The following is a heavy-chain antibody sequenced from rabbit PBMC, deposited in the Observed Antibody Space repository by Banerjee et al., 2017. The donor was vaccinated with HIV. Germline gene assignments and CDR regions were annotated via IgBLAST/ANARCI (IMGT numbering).Heavy chain of an antibody. CDR2: INTATGKA. V-gene: IGHV1S45*01. CDR1: GFSFGDRDV. D-gene: IGHD2-1*01. J-gene: IGHJ3*01. Sequence: QEQLVESGGGLVQPTGSLTLTCKASGFSFGDRDVMCWVRQAPGKGLEWIACINTATGKAVYATWAKGRFTISRTSSTTVTLRMTSLTAADRAAYFCARGSATMTMVITGYYLGLWGQGTLVTVS. CDR3: ARGSATMTMVITGYYLGL.